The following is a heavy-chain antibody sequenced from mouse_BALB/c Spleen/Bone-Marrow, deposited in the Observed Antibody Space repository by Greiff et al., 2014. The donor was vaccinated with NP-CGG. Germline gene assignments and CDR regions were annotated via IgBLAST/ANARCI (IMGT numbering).Heavy chain of an antibody. CDR3: ARLYCCDWYVDV. J-gene: IGHJ1*01. CDR2: ISYDGSN. Sequence: EVQLVESGPGLVKPSQSLSLTCSVTGYAITSGYNWNWIRQFLGNKLEWMGYISYDGSNNYNPSLKNRISITRDTSKNQFFLKLNSVTSEDTATYYCARLYCCDWYVDVWGAGTTVTVSS. CDR1: GYAITSGYN. V-gene: IGHV3-6*02.